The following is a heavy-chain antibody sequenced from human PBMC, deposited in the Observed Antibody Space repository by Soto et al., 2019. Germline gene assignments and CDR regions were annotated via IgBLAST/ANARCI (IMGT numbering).Heavy chain of an antibody. CDR2: IYYSGST. J-gene: IGHJ3*02. D-gene: IGHD1-1*01. Sequence: QVQLQESGPGLVKPSETLSLTCTVSGGSISSYYWSWIRQPPGKGLEWIGYIYYSGSTNYNPSLTSRVTISVDTSKNQFSLKLSSVTAADTAVYYCARGELESSDAFDIWGQGTMVTVSS. CDR3: ARGELESSDAFDI. V-gene: IGHV4-59*01. CDR1: GGSISSYY.